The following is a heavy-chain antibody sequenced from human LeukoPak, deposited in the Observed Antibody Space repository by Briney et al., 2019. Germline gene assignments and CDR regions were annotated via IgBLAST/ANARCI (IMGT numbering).Heavy chain of an antibody. CDR3: ARHIPRYFDWLTGYWDYYYGMDV. V-gene: IGHV4-59*08. Sequence: KPSETLSLTCTVSGGSISSYYWSWIRQPPGKGLEWIGYIYYSGSTNYNPSLKSRVTISVDTSKNQFSLKLSSVTAADTAVYYCARHIPRYFDWLTGYWDYYYGMDVWGQGTTVTVSS. J-gene: IGHJ6*02. D-gene: IGHD3-9*01. CDR2: IYYSGST. CDR1: GGSISSYY.